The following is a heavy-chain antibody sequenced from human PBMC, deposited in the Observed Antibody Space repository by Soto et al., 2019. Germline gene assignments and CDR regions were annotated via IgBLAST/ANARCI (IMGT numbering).Heavy chain of an antibody. D-gene: IGHD4-17*01. Sequence: EVQLVESGGGLVQPGGSLRLSCAASGFTFSSYWMHWVRQAPGKGLVWFSRINSDGSTTSYADSVKGRFTISRDNAKNTLYLQMNSLRAEDTAVYYCARVRNGDWYFDYWGQGTLVTISS. CDR1: GFTFSSYW. V-gene: IGHV3-74*01. CDR2: INSDGSTT. CDR3: ARVRNGDWYFDY. J-gene: IGHJ4*02.